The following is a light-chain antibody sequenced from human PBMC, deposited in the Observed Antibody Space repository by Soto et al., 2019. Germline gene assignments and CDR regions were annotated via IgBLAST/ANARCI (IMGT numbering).Light chain of an antibody. CDR3: QQYSVLPYT. CDR1: QSVSSRN. V-gene: IGKV3-20*01. CDR2: GAS. Sequence: EIVLTQSPGTLSLSPRERATLSCRASQSVSSRNLAWYQQKPGQAPRLLIYGASSRATGIPDRFSGSGSVTDFTSTINRLEPEDVAVYCCQQYSVLPYTFCQGTKLEVK. J-gene: IGKJ2*01.